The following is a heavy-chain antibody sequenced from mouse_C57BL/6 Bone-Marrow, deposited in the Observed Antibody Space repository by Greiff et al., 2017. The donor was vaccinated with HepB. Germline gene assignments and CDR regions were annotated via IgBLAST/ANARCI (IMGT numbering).Heavy chain of an antibody. CDR2: IDPEDGET. D-gene: IGHD1-1*01. CDR1: GFNIKDYY. CDR3: ARYYYGSRGYYAMDY. Sequence: EVQRVESGAELVKPGASVKLSCTASGFNIKDYYMHWVKQRTEQGLEWIGRIDPEDGETKYAPKFQGKATITADTSSNTAYLQLSSLTSEDTAVYYCARYYYGSRGYYAMDYWGQGTSVTVSS. J-gene: IGHJ4*01. V-gene: IGHV14-2*01.